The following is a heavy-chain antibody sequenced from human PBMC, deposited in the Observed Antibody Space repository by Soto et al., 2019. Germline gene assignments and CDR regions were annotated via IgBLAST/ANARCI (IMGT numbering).Heavy chain of an antibody. D-gene: IGHD3-10*01. J-gene: IGHJ4*02. CDR1: GGSISSYY. CDR2: IYTNGST. CDR3: ARDSYGSGRVYSFDY. Sequence: QVQLQESGPGLVKPSETLSLTCTVSGGSISSYYWSWIRQPAGKGLEWIGRIYTNGSTNYNPSLKSRVTMSVDTSKNQFSLKLSSVTAADTAVYYCARDSYGSGRVYSFDYWGQGTLVTVSS. V-gene: IGHV4-4*07.